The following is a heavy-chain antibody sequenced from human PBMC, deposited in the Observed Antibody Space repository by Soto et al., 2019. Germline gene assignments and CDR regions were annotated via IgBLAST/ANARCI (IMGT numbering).Heavy chain of an antibody. CDR2: IYYSGST. CDR3: ARHKAHGSGSYPL. V-gene: IGHV4-59*08. CDR1: GASISSSS. J-gene: IGHJ4*02. Sequence: SETLSLTGTAPGASISSSSWTWFRHPPGKGLEWIGYIYYSGSTNYNPSLKSRVTISVDTSKNQFSLKLSSVTAADTAVYYCARHKAHGSGSYPLWGQGTLVTVSS. D-gene: IGHD3-10*01.